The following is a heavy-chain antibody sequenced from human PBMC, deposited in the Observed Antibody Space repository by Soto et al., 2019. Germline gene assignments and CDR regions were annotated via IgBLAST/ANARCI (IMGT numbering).Heavy chain of an antibody. J-gene: IGHJ4*02. CDR2: ISGNGNAI. CDR3: ARRGYSYGSFDS. Sequence: GSLRLSCAASGFRFSNYDMNWVRQAPGKGLEWVAYISGNGNAIHYSDSLKGRVTISRDNAKNSLYLQLNSLRDEDTAVYYCARRGYSYGSFDSWGQGT. V-gene: IGHV3-48*02. D-gene: IGHD5-18*01. CDR1: GFRFSNYD.